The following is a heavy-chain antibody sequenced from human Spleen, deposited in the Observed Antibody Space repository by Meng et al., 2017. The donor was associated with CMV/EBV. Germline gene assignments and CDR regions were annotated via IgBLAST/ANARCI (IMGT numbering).Heavy chain of an antibody. Sequence: LSHTCAVYGGSLSGYYWSWIRQPPGKGLEWIGEINHSGSTNYNPSLKSRVTISVDTSKNQFSLKLSSVTAADTAVYYCARVVPAAIDYWGQGTLVTVSS. CDR3: ARVVPAAIDY. CDR1: GGSLSGYY. J-gene: IGHJ4*02. CDR2: INHSGST. V-gene: IGHV4-34*01. D-gene: IGHD2-2*01.